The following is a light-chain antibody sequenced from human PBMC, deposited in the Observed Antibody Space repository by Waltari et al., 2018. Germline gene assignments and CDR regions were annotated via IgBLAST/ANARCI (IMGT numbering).Light chain of an antibody. CDR1: VFPKKY. CDR3: QSADNSGTYVI. CDR2: EDT. V-gene: IGLV3-25*03. Sequence: SSELPQPPSVSVSPGQTATITCSGDVFPKKYGHWYQQKPGQAPVLVIYEDTERPSGIPERFSGSSSGTAVTLTISGVQAEDEAHYYCQSADNSGTYVIFGGGTKLTVL. J-gene: IGLJ2*01.